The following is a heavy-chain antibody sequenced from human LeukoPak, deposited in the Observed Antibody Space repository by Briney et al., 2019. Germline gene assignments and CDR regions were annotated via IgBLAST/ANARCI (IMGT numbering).Heavy chain of an antibody. V-gene: IGHV4-34*01. CDR3: ARLALDYDFWSGYDY. D-gene: IGHD3-3*01. Sequence: SETLSLTCAVYGGSFSGYYWGWIRQPPGKGLEWIGSIYYSGSSYNNPSLKSRVTISVDTSKNQFSLKLSSVTAADTAVYYCARLALDYDFWSGYDYWGQGTLVTVSS. CDR1: GGSFSGYY. J-gene: IGHJ4*02. CDR2: IYYSGSS.